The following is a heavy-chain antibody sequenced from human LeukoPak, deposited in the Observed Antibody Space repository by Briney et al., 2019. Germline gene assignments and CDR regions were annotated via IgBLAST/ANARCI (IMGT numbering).Heavy chain of an antibody. CDR2: IYSGGST. J-gene: IGHJ5*02. V-gene: IGHV3-66*01. CDR3: VRDGPYSSSWYWFDP. Sequence: PGGSLRLSCAASEFSVGSNYMTWVRQAPGKGLEWVSLIYSGGSTYYADSVKGRFTISRDNSKNTLYLQMNSLRAEDTAVYYCVRDGPYSSSWYWFDPWGQGTLVTVSS. D-gene: IGHD6-13*01. CDR1: EFSVGSNY.